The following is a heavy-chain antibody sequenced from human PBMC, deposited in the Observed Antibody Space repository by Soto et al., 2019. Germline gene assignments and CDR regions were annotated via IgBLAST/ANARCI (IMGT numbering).Heavy chain of an antibody. V-gene: IGHV1-18*01. D-gene: IGHD2-2*01. CDR2: ISAYNGNT. CDR1: GYTFTSYG. CDR3: ARDYRASGYCSSTRCYPVPRYYGMDV. Sequence: ASVKVSCKASGYTFTSYGISWVRQAPGQGLEWMGWISAYNGNTNYAQKLQGRVTMTTDTSTSTAYMELRSLRSDDTAVYYCARDYRASGYCSSTRCYPVPRYYGMDVWGQGPTVTVSS. J-gene: IGHJ6*02.